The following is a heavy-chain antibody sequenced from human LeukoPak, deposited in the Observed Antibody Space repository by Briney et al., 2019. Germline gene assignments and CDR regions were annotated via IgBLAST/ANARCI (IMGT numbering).Heavy chain of an antibody. CDR3: ARDYYYDSSDYYYYYGMDV. V-gene: IGHV1-2*02. CDR1: GYTFTGYY. J-gene: IGHJ6*02. CDR2: INPNSGGT. Sequence: RASVKVSCKASGYTFTGYYMHWLRQAPGQGLEWMGWINPNSGGTNYAQKFQGRVTMTRDTSISTAYMELSRLRSDDTAVYYCARDYYYDSSDYYYYYGMDVWGQGTTVTVSS. D-gene: IGHD3-22*01.